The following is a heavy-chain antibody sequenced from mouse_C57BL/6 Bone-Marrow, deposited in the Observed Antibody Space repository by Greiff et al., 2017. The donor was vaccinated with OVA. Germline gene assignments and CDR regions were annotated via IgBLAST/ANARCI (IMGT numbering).Heavy chain of an antibody. CDR1: GYTFTSSW. D-gene: IGHD1-3*01. Sequence: VQLQQPGAELVKPGASVKLSCKASGYTFTSSWMHWVKQRPGRGLELIGRIDPNSGGTKYNEKFKRKATLTVDKPSSTAYMQLSSLTSEDSAIYYCARWNLNLDYWGQGTTLTVSS. V-gene: IGHV1-72*01. J-gene: IGHJ2*01. CDR2: IDPNSGGT. CDR3: ARWNLNLDY.